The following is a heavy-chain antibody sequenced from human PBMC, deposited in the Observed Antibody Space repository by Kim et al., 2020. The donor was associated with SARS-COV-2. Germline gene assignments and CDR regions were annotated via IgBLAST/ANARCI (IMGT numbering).Heavy chain of an antibody. D-gene: IGHD6-19*01. CDR1: GFSLSTSGMC. J-gene: IGHJ4*02. CDR2: IDWDDDK. Sequence: SGPTLVNPPQTLTLTCTFSGFSLSTSGMCVSWIRQPPGKALEWLARIDWDDDKYYSSSLKTRLTISKDTSKNQVVLTMTNMDPVDTATYYCARSLSIAVEGDFDYWGQGTLVTVSS. V-gene: IGHV2-70*11. CDR3: ARSLSIAVEGDFDY.